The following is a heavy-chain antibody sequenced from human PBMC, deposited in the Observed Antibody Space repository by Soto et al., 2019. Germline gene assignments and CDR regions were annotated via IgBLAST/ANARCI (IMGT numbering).Heavy chain of an antibody. V-gene: IGHV5-51*01. J-gene: IGHJ3*01. CDR2: IYLGDSDT. CDR1: GYSFTSYW. CDR3: ARRISAGNTAFDV. Sequence: GESLKISCKGSGYSFTSYWISWVRQMPGKGLEWMGIIYLGDSDTRYSPSFQGQVTISADKSIRTAYLQWSSLKASDTAMYYCARRISAGNTAFDVWGQGTMVTVSS. D-gene: IGHD3-10*01.